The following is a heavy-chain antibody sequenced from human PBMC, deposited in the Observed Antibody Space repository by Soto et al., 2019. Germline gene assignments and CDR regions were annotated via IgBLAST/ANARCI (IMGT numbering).Heavy chain of an antibody. Sequence: SETLSLTCTVSGGSISSSSYYWGWIRQPPGKGLEWIGSIYYSGSTYYNPSLKSRVTISVDTSKNQFSLKLSSVTAADTAVYYCARGPQAVAANWFDPWGQGTLVTVSS. V-gene: IGHV4-39*01. CDR2: IYYSGST. CDR3: ARGPQAVAANWFDP. CDR1: GGSISSSSYY. J-gene: IGHJ5*02. D-gene: IGHD6-19*01.